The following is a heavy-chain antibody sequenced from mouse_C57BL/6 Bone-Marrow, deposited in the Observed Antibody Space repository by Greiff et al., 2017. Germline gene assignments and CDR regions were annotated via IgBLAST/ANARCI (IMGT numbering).Heavy chain of an antibody. V-gene: IGHV1-42*01. CDR1: GYSFTGYY. D-gene: IGHD5-1-1*01. CDR2: INTSTGGT. CDR3: ARKDTPDY. J-gene: IGHJ2*01. Sequence: VHVKQSGPELVKPGASVKISCKASGYSFTGYYMNWVKQSPEKSLEWIGEINTSTGGTTYNQKFKAKATLTVDKYSSPAYMQLKSLTSEDSAVYYCARKDTPDYWGQGTTLTVSS.